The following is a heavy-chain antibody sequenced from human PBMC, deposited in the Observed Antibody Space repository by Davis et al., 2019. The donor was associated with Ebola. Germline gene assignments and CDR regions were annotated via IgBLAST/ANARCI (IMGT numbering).Heavy chain of an antibody. CDR2: IYYSGST. Sequence: PSETLSLTCTVSGGSISSYYWSWIRQPPGKGLEWIGYIYYSGSTNYNPSLKSRVTISVDTSKNQFSLKLSSVTAADTAVYYCARALKSYYYFMDVWGKGTTVTVSS. CDR1: GGSISSYY. V-gene: IGHV4-59*01. CDR3: ARALKSYYYFMDV. D-gene: IGHD3-16*02. J-gene: IGHJ6*03.